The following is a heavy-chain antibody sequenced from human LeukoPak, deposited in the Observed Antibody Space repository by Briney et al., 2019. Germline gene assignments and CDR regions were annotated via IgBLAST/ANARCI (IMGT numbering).Heavy chain of an antibody. D-gene: IGHD3-22*01. CDR3: ARDYYDSSGYIGDY. Sequence: GASVKVSCKASGYTFTSYDINWVRQATGQGLEWMGWMNPNSGNTGYAQKFQGRVTITRNTSISTAYMELSSLRSEDTAVYYCARDYYDSSGYIGDYWGQGTLVTVSS. CDR2: MNPNSGNT. CDR1: GYTFTSYD. V-gene: IGHV1-8*03. J-gene: IGHJ4*02.